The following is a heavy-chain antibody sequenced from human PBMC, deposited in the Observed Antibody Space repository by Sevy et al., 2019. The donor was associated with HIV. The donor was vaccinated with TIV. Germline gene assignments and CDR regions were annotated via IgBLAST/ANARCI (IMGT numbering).Heavy chain of an antibody. CDR3: ARDRRRWELGGNLFDP. J-gene: IGHJ5*02. Sequence: ASVKVSCKASGYTFTSYGITWVRQAPGQGLEWMGWISADNGKTEYAQKVQGRVTMTTDTSTSTAYMGLRSLRSDDTAVYYCARDRRRWELGGNLFDPWGQGTLVTVSS. D-gene: IGHD7-27*01. V-gene: IGHV1-18*01. CDR1: GYTFTSYG. CDR2: ISADNGKT.